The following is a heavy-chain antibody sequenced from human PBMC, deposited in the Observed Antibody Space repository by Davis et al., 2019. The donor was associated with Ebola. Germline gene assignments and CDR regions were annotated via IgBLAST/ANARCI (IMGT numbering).Heavy chain of an antibody. Sequence: GEFLKISCAASGFTFSRYGMHWVRQAPGKGLEWVAVIWYDGSNKYYADSVKGRFTISRDNSKNTLYLQMNSLRAEDTAVYYCARSRVVVVPAAMTYYYYYYGMDVWGQGTTVTVSS. CDR2: IWYDGSNK. J-gene: IGHJ6*02. V-gene: IGHV3-33*01. D-gene: IGHD2-2*01. CDR1: GFTFSRYG. CDR3: ARSRVVVVPAAMTYYYYYYGMDV.